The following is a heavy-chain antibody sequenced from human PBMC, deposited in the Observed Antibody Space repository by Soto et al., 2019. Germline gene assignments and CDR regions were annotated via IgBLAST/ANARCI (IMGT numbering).Heavy chain of an antibody. V-gene: IGHV3-30*18. Sequence: QVQLVESGGGVVQPGRSLRLSCAASGFTFSSYGMHWVRQAPGKGLVWVAVISYDGSNKYYADSVKGRFTISRDHSKKTLHQHMNSLRAEATAVYYCAKLARPGGSSSYSFDYWGQGTLVTVSS. CDR3: AKLARPGGSSSYSFDY. CDR2: ISYDGSNK. CDR1: GFTFSSYG. D-gene: IGHD1-26*01. J-gene: IGHJ4*02.